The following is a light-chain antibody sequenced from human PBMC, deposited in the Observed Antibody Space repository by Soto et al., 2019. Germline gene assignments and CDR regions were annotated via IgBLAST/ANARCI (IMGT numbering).Light chain of an antibody. Sequence: TPAALALSNRARTTLSCRASQSVSSNLAWYQQRPGQAPRFLIYGASTRATGIPARFSGSGSGTEFTLTISSLQSEDFALYYCPQYNNWPRPFGQGARLDIK. CDR3: PQYNNWPRP. J-gene: IGKJ5*01. CDR1: QSVSSN. CDR2: GAS. V-gene: IGKV3-15*01.